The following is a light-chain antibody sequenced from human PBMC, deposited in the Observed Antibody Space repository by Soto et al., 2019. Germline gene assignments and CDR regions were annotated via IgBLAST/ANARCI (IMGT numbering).Light chain of an antibody. CDR3: QQYNSNPRT. Sequence: DIQMTQSPSTLSASVGDRVTITCRASQYISRWLAWYQQKPGKAPTLLIYDASSLGSGVPSRFSGSGSGTEFTLTISSLQPDDFASYYCQQYNSNPRTFGQGTKLEIK. J-gene: IGKJ2*01. CDR2: DAS. V-gene: IGKV1-5*01. CDR1: QYISRW.